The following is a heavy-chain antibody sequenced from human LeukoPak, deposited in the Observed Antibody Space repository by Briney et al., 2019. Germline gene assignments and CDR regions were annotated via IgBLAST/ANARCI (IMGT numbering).Heavy chain of an antibody. V-gene: IGHV3-23*01. CDR1: GFTISNSA. CDR2: ITDNGAHT. J-gene: IGHJ4*02. Sequence: SGGSLRLSCAASGFTISNSAMTWVRQASGKGLDWVSIITDNGAHTFYADSMKGRFTISRDTSENTLYLQMNSLRADDTAVYYCATVGGSCSSSNCFAYFAYWGQGTLLTVSS. D-gene: IGHD2-2*01. CDR3: ATVGGSCSSSNCFAYFAY.